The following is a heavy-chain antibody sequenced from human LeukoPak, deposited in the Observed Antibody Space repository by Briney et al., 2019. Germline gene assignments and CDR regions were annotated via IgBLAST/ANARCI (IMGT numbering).Heavy chain of an antibody. D-gene: IGHD3-22*01. CDR1: GFTFSSYG. J-gene: IGHJ6*03. Sequence: GRSLRLSCAASGFTFSSYGTHWVRQAPGKGLEWVAVISYDVGKKYYADSVKGRFTISRDDSKNTLYLQMNSLRAGDTAVYYCAKGSKLVVITRDHYMAVWGKGTTVTISS. V-gene: IGHV3-30*18. CDR3: AKGSKLVVITRDHYMAV. CDR2: ISYDVGKK.